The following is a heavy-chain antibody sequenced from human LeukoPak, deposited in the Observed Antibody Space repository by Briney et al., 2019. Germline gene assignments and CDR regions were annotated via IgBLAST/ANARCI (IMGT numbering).Heavy chain of an antibody. J-gene: IGHJ4*02. CDR3: ARPNFRGGEALHFDS. CDR1: GGSLTNYY. Sequence: PSETLSLTCSVSGGSLTNYYWGWIRQPPGKGLEFIGYIHSDGTTTYDSSLQSRVAISLDTSKIQFSLRLYSVTAADTALYFCARPNFRGGEALHFDSWGQGTLVTVSS. D-gene: IGHD3-16*01. V-gene: IGHV4-4*09. CDR2: IHSDGTT.